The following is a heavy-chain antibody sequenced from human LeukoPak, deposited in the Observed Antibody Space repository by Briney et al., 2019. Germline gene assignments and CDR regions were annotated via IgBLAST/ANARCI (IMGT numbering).Heavy chain of an antibody. CDR3: ARAGSYYDFWSGQYYGMDV. Sequence: SVKVSCKAPGGTFSSYAISWVRQAPGQGLEWMGRIIPILGIANYAQKFQGRVTITADKSTSTAYMELSSLRSEDTAVYYCARAGSYYDFWSGQYYGMDVWGQGTTVTVSS. J-gene: IGHJ6*02. CDR1: GGTFSSYA. CDR2: IIPILGIA. V-gene: IGHV1-69*04. D-gene: IGHD3-3*01.